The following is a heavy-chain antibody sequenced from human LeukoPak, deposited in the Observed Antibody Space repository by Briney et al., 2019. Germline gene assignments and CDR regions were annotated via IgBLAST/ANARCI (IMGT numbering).Heavy chain of an antibody. Sequence: ASVKVSCKASGYIFTGYFMHWVRQAPGQGLEWMGWINPNSDVTNSAQKFQGRVTMTRDMSISTAYMELSRLRSDDTAVYYCARGYSGYELHFDHWGQGTLVTVSS. J-gene: IGHJ4*02. D-gene: IGHD5-12*01. V-gene: IGHV1-2*02. CDR3: ARGYSGYELHFDH. CDR1: GYIFTGYF. CDR2: INPNSDVT.